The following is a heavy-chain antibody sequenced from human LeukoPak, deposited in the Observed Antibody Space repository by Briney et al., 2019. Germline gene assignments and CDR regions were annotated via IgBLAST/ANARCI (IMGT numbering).Heavy chain of an antibody. CDR2: ISSSSYI. CDR1: GFTFSSYS. D-gene: IGHD5-18*01. V-gene: IGHV3-21*04. CDR3: AKEGDTAPDYYYYYMDV. J-gene: IGHJ6*03. Sequence: GGSLRLSCAASGFTFSSYSMNWVRQAPGKGLEWVSSISSSSYIYYADSVKGRFTISRDNSKNTLYLQMNSLRAEDTAVYYCAKEGDTAPDYYYYYMDVWGKGTTVTISS.